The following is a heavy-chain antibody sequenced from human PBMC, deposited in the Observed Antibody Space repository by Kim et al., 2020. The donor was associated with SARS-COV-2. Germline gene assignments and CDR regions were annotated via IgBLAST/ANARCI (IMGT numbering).Heavy chain of an antibody. J-gene: IGHJ5*02. V-gene: IGHV3-15*01. CDR1: GFTFSNAW. CDR3: TTGSDYGDEPYIYNWFDP. Sequence: GGSLRLSCAASGFTFSNAWMSWVRQAPGKGLEWVGRIKSKTDGGTTDYAAPVKGRFTISRDDSKNTLYLQMNSLKTEDTAVYYCTTGSDYGDEPYIYNWFDPWGQGTLVTVSS. D-gene: IGHD4-17*01. CDR2: IKSKTDGGTT.